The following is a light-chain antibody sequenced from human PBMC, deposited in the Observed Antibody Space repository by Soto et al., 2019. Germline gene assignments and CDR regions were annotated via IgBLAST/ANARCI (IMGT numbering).Light chain of an antibody. Sequence: DIQMTQSPATLSASVGDRVIITCRANQTIFGWLAWYQEKPGTATKLVIYKASSLQRGVPSRFSGSGSGTEFTLTIRSLQPDDFATFYCQQSHRSPCSFGKGTKLEMK. CDR1: QTIFGW. J-gene: IGKJ2*04. CDR3: QQSHRSPCS. CDR2: KAS. V-gene: IGKV1-5*03.